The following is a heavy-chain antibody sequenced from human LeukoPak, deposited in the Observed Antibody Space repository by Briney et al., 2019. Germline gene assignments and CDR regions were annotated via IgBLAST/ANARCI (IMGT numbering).Heavy chain of an antibody. J-gene: IGHJ5*02. CDR1: GFTVSSNY. V-gene: IGHV3-53*04. CDR3: ARGNRGHLCP. D-gene: IGHD1-14*01. Sequence: GGSLRLSCAASGFTVSSNYMSWVRQAPGKGPEWVSVIYSGGSTYYADSVKGRLTISRHNSKNTLYLQMNSLRAEDTAVYYCARGNRGHLCPWGQGTLVTVSS. CDR2: IYSGGST.